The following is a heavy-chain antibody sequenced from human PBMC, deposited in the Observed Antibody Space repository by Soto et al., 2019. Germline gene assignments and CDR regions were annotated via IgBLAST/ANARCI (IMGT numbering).Heavy chain of an antibody. D-gene: IGHD1-1*01. J-gene: IGHJ6*02. V-gene: IGHV6-1*01. CDR3: ARGNWNDDGYYYGMDV. Sequence: PSQTLSLTCVISGDSVSRNSGAWNWIRQSPSGGLQWLGRTYYRSKWYSEYAPSVKSRITIDPDTAKNQFALQLKSVTPDDSGVYYCARGNWNDDGYYYGMDVWGQGITVTVSS. CDR1: GDSVSRNSGA. CDR2: TYYRSKWYS.